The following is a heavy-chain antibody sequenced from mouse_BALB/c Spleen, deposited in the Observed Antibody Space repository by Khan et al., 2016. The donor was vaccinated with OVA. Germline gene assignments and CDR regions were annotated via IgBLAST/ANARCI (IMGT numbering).Heavy chain of an antibody. J-gene: IGHJ3*01. Sequence: QVQLQQSGPELVKPGASVRMSCYASGYTFTDFLISWVKQRAGQGLEWIGEIYPGSGFTYYNEKFKDKATLTSDRSSNTAYMELSSLTSADSAVYVCARAGYGGFAYWGQGTLVTVSA. V-gene: IGHV1-81*01. D-gene: IGHD2-2*01. CDR1: GYTFTDFL. CDR3: ARAGYGGFAY. CDR2: IYPGSGFT.